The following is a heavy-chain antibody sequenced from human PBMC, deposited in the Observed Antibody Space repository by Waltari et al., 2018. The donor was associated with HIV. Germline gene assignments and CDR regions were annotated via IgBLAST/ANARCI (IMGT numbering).Heavy chain of an antibody. CDR1: GFSVSSSGVG. Sequence: QITLKESGPTLVKPTQTLTLTCTFSGFSVSSSGVGVCWIRQPPGKALEWLALIYWNDDKRYSPSLGSRLTISKDTSKNQVVLTMTNMDPVDTATYYCAHRRAGYSSGWYTRGFDYWGQGTLVTVSS. D-gene: IGHD6-13*01. CDR3: AHRRAGYSSGWYTRGFDY. J-gene: IGHJ4*02. CDR2: IYWNDDK. V-gene: IGHV2-5*01.